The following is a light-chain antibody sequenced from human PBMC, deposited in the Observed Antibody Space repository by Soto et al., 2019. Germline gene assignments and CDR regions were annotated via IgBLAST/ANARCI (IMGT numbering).Light chain of an antibody. V-gene: IGLV2-23*01. Sequence: QSALTQPASVSGSPGQSITISCTGTSNDVGSYNLVSWYQQHPGKAPKVMIYEGSKRPSGVSNRFSGSKSGNTASLTISGLQAEDEADYFCCSYASITTLVFGGGTKLTVL. CDR3: CSYASITTLV. CDR1: SNDVGSYNL. CDR2: EGS. J-gene: IGLJ3*02.